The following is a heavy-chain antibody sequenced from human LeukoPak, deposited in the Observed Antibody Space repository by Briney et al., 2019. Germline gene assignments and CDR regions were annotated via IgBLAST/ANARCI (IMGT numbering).Heavy chain of an antibody. CDR1: GYTFTSYY. J-gene: IGHJ6*02. CDR3: ARESGITIFGVVINYGMDV. CDR2: INPSGGST. V-gene: IGHV1-46*01. D-gene: IGHD3-3*01. Sequence: ASVKVSCKASGYTFTSYYMHWVRQAPGQGLEWMGIINPSGGSTSYAQKFQGRVTMTRDTSTSTVYMELSSLRSGDTAVYYCARESGITIFGVVINYGMDVWGQGTTVTVSS.